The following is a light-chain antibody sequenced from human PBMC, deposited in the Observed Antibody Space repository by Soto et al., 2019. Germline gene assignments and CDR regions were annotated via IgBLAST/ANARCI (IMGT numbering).Light chain of an antibody. Sequence: EIVLTQSPATLSLSPGERATLSCRASQSVSIYLAWYQQKPGQAPRLLIYDASNRVIGIPARFSGSGSGTDFSLTISRLEPEDFAVYYCQQRSSWPLTFGGGTKVDIK. CDR1: QSVSIY. CDR3: QQRSSWPLT. J-gene: IGKJ4*01. CDR2: DAS. V-gene: IGKV3-11*01.